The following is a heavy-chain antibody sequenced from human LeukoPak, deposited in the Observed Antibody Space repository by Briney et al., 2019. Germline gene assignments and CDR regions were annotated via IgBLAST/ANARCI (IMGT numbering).Heavy chain of an antibody. Sequence: SETLSLTCTVSGGSISNSFWSWVRQPAGKGLEWIGRIYTSGTTNYNPSLKSRVTMSVDTSKNLFSLRLSSVTAADTAVYYCARLQRAYSGATVWGQGTLVTVSS. CDR2: IYTSGTT. CDR1: GGSISNSF. D-gene: IGHD6-19*01. J-gene: IGHJ4*02. V-gene: IGHV4-4*07. CDR3: ARLQRAYSGATV.